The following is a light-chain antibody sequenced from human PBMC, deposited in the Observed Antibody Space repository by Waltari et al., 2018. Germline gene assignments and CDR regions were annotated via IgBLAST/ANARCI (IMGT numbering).Light chain of an antibody. CDR3: LQDYNYPLT. J-gene: IGKJ4*01. CDR2: AS. CDR1: QGIRTE. Sequence: AIQMTQSPSSLSAYVGDRVTITCRASQGIRTELGWYQQIPGTAPKLLIYASTLEFGVPSRFGGSGSGIDFSLTIDGLQPEDFATYYCLQDYNYPLTFGGETKVEIK. V-gene: IGKV1-6*01.